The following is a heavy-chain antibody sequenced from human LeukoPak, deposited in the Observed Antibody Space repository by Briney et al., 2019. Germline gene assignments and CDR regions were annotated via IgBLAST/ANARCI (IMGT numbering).Heavy chain of an antibody. Sequence: PSETLSLTCTVSGGSLSSYYWSWIRQPPGKGLEWIGDIYYSGSTNYNPSLKSRVTISVDTSKNQFSLKLSSVTAADAAVYYCARVPGDYYFDYWGQGTLVTVSS. CDR2: IYYSGST. CDR1: GGSLSSYY. CDR3: ARVPGDYYFDY. J-gene: IGHJ4*02. D-gene: IGHD7-27*01. V-gene: IGHV4-59*01.